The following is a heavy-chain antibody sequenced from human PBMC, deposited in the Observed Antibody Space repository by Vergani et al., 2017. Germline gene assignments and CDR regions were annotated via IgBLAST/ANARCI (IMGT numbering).Heavy chain of an antibody. Sequence: EVQLLESGGGLVQPGGSLRLSCAASGFTFSSYAMSWVRQAPGKGLEWVSAISGSGGSTYYADSVKGRFTISRDNSKNTLYLQMNSLRAEDTAVYYCAKRLYCSNGICYTRYYFDYWGQGTLVTVSS. V-gene: IGHV3-23*01. D-gene: IGHD2-8*01. CDR2: ISGSGGST. CDR1: GFTFSSYA. CDR3: AKRLYCSNGICYTRYYFDY. J-gene: IGHJ4*02.